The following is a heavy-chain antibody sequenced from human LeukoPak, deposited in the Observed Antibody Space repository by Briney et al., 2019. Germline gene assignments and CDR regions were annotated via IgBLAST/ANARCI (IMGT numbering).Heavy chain of an antibody. V-gene: IGHV4-34*01. D-gene: IGHD5-12*01. J-gene: IGHJ4*02. Sequence: SETLSLTCAVYGGSFSGYYWSWIRQPPGKGLEWIGEINHSGSTNYNPSLKSRVTISVDTPKNQFSLKLSSVTAADTAVYYCAGPKGGYATRGAPTDYWGQGTLVTVSS. CDR2: INHSGST. CDR1: GGSFSGYY. CDR3: AGPKGGYATRGAPTDY.